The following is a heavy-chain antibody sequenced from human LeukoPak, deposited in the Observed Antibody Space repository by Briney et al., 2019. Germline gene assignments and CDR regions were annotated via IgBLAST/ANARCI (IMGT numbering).Heavy chain of an antibody. CDR2: ISGSCGTT. CDR3: AKDPYRASSGLVDY. Sequence: GGSLRLSCATSGFTFSNYAVSWVRQAPGKGLEWVSSISGSCGTTYYAGSVKGRFTISRDNSKNTLYLQMNSLRAEDTAVYYCAKDPYRASSGLVDYWGQGTLVTVSS. CDR1: GFTFSNYA. V-gene: IGHV3-23*01. J-gene: IGHJ4*02. D-gene: IGHD5-12*01.